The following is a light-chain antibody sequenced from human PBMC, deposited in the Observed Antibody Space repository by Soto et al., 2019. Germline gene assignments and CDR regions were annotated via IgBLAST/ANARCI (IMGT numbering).Light chain of an antibody. CDR2: EVN. CDR1: SDDVGGYDY. CDR3: SSFTRDATLI. Sequence: QSVLTQPASVSGSPGQSITISCTGSSDDVGGYDYVSWYQHHPGKAPKLMIYEVNNRPSGVSNRFSGSKSGNTASLTISDLQPEDDADYYCSSFTRDATLIFGGGTKLTVL. V-gene: IGLV2-14*01. J-gene: IGLJ2*01.